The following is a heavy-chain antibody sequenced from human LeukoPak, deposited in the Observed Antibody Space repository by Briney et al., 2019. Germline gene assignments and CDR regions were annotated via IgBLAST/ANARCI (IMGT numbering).Heavy chain of an antibody. V-gene: IGHV3-48*03. D-gene: IGHD1-26*01. CDR2: ISSSGSTI. CDR1: GVTFSSYE. Sequence: GGSLRLSCAASGVTFSSYEMNWVRQAPGKGLEWVSYISSSGSTIYYADSVKGRFTISRDNAKNSLYLQMNDLRAEDTAVYYCARHFVAVGTIFDYWGQGTLVTVSS. CDR3: ARHFVAVGTIFDY. J-gene: IGHJ4*02.